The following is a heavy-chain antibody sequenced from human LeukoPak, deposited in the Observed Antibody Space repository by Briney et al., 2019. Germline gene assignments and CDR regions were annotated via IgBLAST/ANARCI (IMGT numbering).Heavy chain of an antibody. Sequence: ASVKVPCKASGGTFSSYAISWVRQAPGQGLEWMGGIIPIFGTANYAQKFQGRVTITTDESTSTAYVELSSLRSEDTAVYYCARVGMEIGWSLELWGRGTLVTVSS. J-gene: IGHJ2*01. CDR1: GGTFSSYA. CDR2: IIPIFGTA. V-gene: IGHV1-69*05. CDR3: ARVGMEIGWSLEL. D-gene: IGHD2-21*01.